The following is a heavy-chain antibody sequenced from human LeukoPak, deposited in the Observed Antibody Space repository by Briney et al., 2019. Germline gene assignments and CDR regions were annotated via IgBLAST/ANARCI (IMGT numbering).Heavy chain of an antibody. D-gene: IGHD3-3*01. CDR2: IYYSGST. CDR3: ARPRGVVDAFDI. J-gene: IGHJ3*02. CDR1: GGSISSYY. V-gene: IGHV4-59*01. Sequence: SETLSLTCTVSGGSISSYYWSWIRQPPGKGLELIGYIYYSGSTNYNPSLKSRVTISVDTSKNQFSLKLSSVTAADTAVYYCARPRGVVDAFDIWGQGTMVTVSS.